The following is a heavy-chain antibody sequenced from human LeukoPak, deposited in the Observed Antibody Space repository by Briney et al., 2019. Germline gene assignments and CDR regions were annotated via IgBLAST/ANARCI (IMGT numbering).Heavy chain of an antibody. CDR2: IYDSGST. CDR1: GFTFSSYW. J-gene: IGHJ6*02. CDR3: ATVGGTNYYYYGMDV. Sequence: GSLRLSCAASGFTFSSYWMSWIRQPPGKGLEWIGYIYDSGSTNYNPSLKSRVTISVDTSKNQFSLKLSSVTAADTAVYYCATVGGTNYYYYGMDVWGQGTTVTVSS. V-gene: IGHV4-59*01. D-gene: IGHD1-1*01.